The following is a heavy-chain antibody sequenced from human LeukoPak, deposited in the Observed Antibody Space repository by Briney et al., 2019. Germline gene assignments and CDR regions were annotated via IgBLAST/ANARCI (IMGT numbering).Heavy chain of an antibody. CDR2: IQYDTKKK. D-gene: IGHD2-21*02. CDR3: ANMATYCGGVCYSRGN. V-gene: IGHV3-30*02. J-gene: IGHJ4*02. Sequence: PGGSLRLSCAASGFTFSSYGMHWVRQAPGKGLEWVAVIQYDTKKKWYADSVKGRFSVSRDDSENTLYLQMNSLRAEDTAVYYCANMATYCGGVCYSRGNWGQGTLVIVSS. CDR1: GFTFSSYG.